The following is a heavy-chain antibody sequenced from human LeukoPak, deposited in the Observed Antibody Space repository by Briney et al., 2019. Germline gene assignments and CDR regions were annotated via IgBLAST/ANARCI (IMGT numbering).Heavy chain of an antibody. D-gene: IGHD5-18*01. J-gene: IGHJ5*02. V-gene: IGHV4-31*03. CDR3: ARDCGSYGRRGWFDP. CDR2: IYYSGST. Sequence: PSETLSLTCTVSGCSISSGGYYWSWIRQHPGTGLEWIGYIYYSGSTYYNPSLKSRVTISVDTSKNQFSLKLSSVTAADTAVYYCARDCGSYGRRGWFDPWGQGTLVTVSS. CDR1: GCSISSGGYY.